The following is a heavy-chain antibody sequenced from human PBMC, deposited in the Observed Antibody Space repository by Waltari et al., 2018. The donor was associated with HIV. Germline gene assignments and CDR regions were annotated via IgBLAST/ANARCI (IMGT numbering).Heavy chain of an antibody. Sequence: QVQLVQSGAEVKKPGASVKVSCKASGYTFTSYSMHWVRQAPGRRFEWMGWINAGNGNTNYSQKMQGRVTITRDTSASTAYMELTSLRSEDTAVYYCAREKNIPEKYHGMDVWGQGTTVTVSS. J-gene: IGHJ6*02. CDR3: AREKNIPEKYHGMDV. V-gene: IGHV1-3*01. CDR1: GYTFTSYS. CDR2: INAGNGNT.